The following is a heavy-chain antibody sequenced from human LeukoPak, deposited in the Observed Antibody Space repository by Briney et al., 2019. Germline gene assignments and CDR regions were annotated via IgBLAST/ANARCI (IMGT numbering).Heavy chain of an antibody. D-gene: IGHD3-22*01. CDR1: GFTFDDYA. CDR3: AKAYYYDSSGVLSPFDY. V-gene: IGHV3-9*01. J-gene: IGHJ4*02. CDR2: ISWNSGSI. Sequence: GGSLRLSCTASGFTFDDYAMHWVRQAPGKGLEWVSGISWNSGSIGYADSVKGRFTISRDNAKNSLYLQMNSLRAEDTALYYCAKAYYYDSSGVLSPFDYWGQGTLVTVSS.